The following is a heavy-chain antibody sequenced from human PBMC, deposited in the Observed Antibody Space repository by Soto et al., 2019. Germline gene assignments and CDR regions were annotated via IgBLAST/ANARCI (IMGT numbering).Heavy chain of an antibody. CDR2: IYYSGST. J-gene: IGHJ3*02. D-gene: IGHD2-15*01. Sequence: PSETLSLTCAVSGGPISSRTYSWGWIRQPPGKGLEWIGSIYYSGSTYYNPSLKSRVTISVDTSKNQFSLKLSSVTAADTAVYYCAREAGVDIVVVVAATPGAFDIWGQGTMVTVSS. V-gene: IGHV4-39*07. CDR1: GGPISSRTYS. CDR3: AREAGVDIVVVVAATPGAFDI.